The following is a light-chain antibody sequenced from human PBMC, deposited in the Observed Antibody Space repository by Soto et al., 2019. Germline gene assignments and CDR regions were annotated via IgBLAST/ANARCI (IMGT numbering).Light chain of an antibody. Sequence: DIQMTQSPSSVSASVGDRVTITCRASQGISSLLAWYQQKPGKAPKLLIYAASSLQSGVPSRFRGSRSGTEFTLTVSSLQPEDFATYYCLQDHDDSWTFGQGTKVDI. CDR1: QGISSL. V-gene: IGKV1-12*01. CDR3: LQDHDDSWT. CDR2: AAS. J-gene: IGKJ1*01.